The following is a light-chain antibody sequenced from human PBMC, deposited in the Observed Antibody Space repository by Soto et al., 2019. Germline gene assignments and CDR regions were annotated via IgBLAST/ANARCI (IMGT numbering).Light chain of an antibody. J-gene: IGKJ5*01. Sequence: EIVLTQSPGTLSVSPGERATLCCRASQSVRSSLAWYQQKPGQAPRLFIYDASTRATGIPARFSGSGSGTEFTLTISSLQSEDFAVYYCQQYNNWPPAITFGQGTRLEIK. CDR2: DAS. V-gene: IGKV3-15*01. CDR3: QQYNNWPPAIT. CDR1: QSVRSS.